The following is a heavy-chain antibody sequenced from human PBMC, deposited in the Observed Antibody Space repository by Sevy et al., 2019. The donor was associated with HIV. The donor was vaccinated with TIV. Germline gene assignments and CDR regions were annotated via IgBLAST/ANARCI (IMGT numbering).Heavy chain of an antibody. Sequence: GGSLRLSCAASGFPVSSNYMSWVRQAPGKGLEWVSVMYSDGSTYHADSVKGRFTISRENSKNTLDLQMNSLRVEDTAVYYCARGKSGYGYGLDYWGQGTLVTVSS. CDR1: GFPVSSNY. CDR2: MYSDGST. D-gene: IGHD5-18*01. V-gene: IGHV3-66*01. CDR3: ARGKSGYGYGLDY. J-gene: IGHJ4*02.